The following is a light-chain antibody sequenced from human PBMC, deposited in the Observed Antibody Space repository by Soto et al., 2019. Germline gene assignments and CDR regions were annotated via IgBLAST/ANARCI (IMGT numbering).Light chain of an antibody. CDR3: QQYGSSPQT. V-gene: IGKV3-20*01. Sequence: EIVLTQSPVSLSLSPGERATLSCRASQSVATFLAWYQQKPGQAPRLLIFDASTRAPGIPDRFNGSGSGKAFTLTITSLEPEDFAVYYCQQYGSSPQTFGQGTKVEIK. J-gene: IGKJ1*01. CDR1: QSVATF. CDR2: DAS.